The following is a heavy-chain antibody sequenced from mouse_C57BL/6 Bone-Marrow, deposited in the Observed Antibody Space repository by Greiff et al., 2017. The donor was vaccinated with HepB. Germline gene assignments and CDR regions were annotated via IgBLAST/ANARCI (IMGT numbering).Heavy chain of an antibody. V-gene: IGHV1-64*01. J-gene: IGHJ3*01. CDR2: IHPNSGST. D-gene: IGHD1-1*01. CDR3: ARWRYYGSSPFAY. CDR1: GYTFTSYW. Sequence: QVQLKQPGAELVKPGASVKLSCKASGYTFTSYWMHWVKQRPGQGLEWIGMIHPNSGSTNYNEKFKSKATLTVDKSSSTAYMQLSSLTSEDSAVYYCARWRYYGSSPFAYWGQGTLVTVSA.